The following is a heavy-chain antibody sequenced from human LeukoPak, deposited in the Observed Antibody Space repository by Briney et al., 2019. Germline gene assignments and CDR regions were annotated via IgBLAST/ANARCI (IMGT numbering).Heavy chain of an antibody. J-gene: IGHJ4*02. D-gene: IGHD5-24*01. V-gene: IGHV4-59*01. CDR2: IYYSGTT. CDR3: ARARTILPFDH. CDR1: GDSISSYY. Sequence: TSETLSLTCTVSGDSISSYYWNWIRQPPGKGLEWIGYIYYSGTTNYNPSLKSRLTISLDTSKNQFSLTLSSVTPADTAVYYCARARTILPFDHWGQGTLSPSPQ.